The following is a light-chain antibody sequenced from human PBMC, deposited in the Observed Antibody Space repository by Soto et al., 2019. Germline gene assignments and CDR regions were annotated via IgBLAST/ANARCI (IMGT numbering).Light chain of an antibody. J-gene: IGKJ5*01. CDR2: AAS. CDR1: QSISTY. V-gene: IGKV1-39*01. CDR3: QQHNSFSIT. Sequence: DIQMTQSPSSLSASVGDTVTITCRASQSISTYINWYQEKPGKAPKLLIHAASILQSGVPSRFSGSGSGTDFTLTINSLQADDFATYYCQQHNSFSITFGQGTRLEIK.